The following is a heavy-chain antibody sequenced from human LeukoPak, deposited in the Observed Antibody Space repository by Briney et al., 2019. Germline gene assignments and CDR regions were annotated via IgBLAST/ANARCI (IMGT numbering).Heavy chain of an antibody. Sequence: GGSLRLSCAASGFTFNNYDMSWVRQAPGKGLEWVSAISGSGGSTYYADSVKGRFTISRDNSKNTLYLQMNSLRAEDTAVYYCAKDYYGSGSYDKFDYWGQGTLVTVSS. CDR3: AKDYYGSGSYDKFDY. CDR2: ISGSGGST. CDR1: GFTFNNYD. J-gene: IGHJ4*02. D-gene: IGHD3-10*01. V-gene: IGHV3-23*01.